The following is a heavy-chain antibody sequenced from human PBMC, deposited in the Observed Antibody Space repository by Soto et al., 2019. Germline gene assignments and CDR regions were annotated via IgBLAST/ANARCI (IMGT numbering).Heavy chain of an antibody. V-gene: IGHV3-30-3*01. CDR1: GFTFSSYA. CDR2: ISYDGSNK. D-gene: IGHD3-3*01. Sequence: GGSLRLSCAASGFTFSSYAMHWVRQAPGRGLEWVAVISYDGSNKYYADSVKGRFTISRDNSKNTLYLQMNSLRAEDTAVYYCARSLDFWSGYYPDYYGMDVWGQGTTVTV. J-gene: IGHJ6*02. CDR3: ARSLDFWSGYYPDYYGMDV.